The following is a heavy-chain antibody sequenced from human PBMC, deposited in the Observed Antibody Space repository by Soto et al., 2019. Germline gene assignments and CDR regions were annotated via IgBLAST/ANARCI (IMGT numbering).Heavy chain of an antibody. CDR2: IIPILGIA. V-gene: IGHV1-69*10. CDR3: ASAVGGSYYLAILYYYYGMDV. CDR1: GGTFSSYA. D-gene: IGHD1-26*01. Sequence: ASVKVSCKASGGTFSSYAISWVRQAPGQGLEWVGGIIPILGIANYAQKFQGRVTITADKSTSTAYMELSSLRSEDTAVYYCASAVGGSYYLAILYYYYGMDVWGQGTTVTVSS. J-gene: IGHJ6*02.